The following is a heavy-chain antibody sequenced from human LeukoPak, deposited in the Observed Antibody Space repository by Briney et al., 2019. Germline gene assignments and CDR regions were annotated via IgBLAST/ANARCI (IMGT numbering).Heavy chain of an antibody. CDR1: GFTFDDYA. V-gene: IGHV3-9*01. D-gene: IGHD2-8*01. CDR3: AKVPSRLVYAIYGGSYYFDY. J-gene: IGHJ4*02. CDR2: ISWNSGSI. Sequence: PGGSLRLSCAASGFTFDDYAMHWVRQAPGKGLEWVSGISWNSGSIGYADSVKGRFTISRDNAKNSLYLQMNSLRAEDTALYYCAKVPSRLVYAIYGGSYYFDYWGQGTLVTVSS.